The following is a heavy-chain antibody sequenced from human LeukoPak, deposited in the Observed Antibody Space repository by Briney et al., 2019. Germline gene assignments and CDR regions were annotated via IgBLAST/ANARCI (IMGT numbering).Heavy chain of an antibody. CDR1: GFIFSKYA. CDR3: VRIIYFDY. D-gene: IGHD1-14*01. J-gene: IGHJ4*02. V-gene: IGHV3-23*01. CDR2: ISGSGGST. Sequence: GGSLRLSCAASGFIFSKYAMSWVRQAPGKGLEWVSNISGSGGSTCYADSVKGRFTISRDNSKNTLHLQMNSLRAEDTAVYYCVRIIYFDYWGQGTLVTVSS.